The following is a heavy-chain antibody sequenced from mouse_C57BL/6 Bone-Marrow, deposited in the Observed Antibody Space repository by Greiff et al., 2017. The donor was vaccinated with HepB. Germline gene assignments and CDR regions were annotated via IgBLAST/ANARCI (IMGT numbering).Heavy chain of an antibody. Sequence: QVQLKESGAELARPGASVKLSCKASGYTFTSYGISWVKQRTGQGLEWIGEIYPRSGNTYYNEKFKGKATLTADKSSSTAYMELRSLTSEDSAVYFCADSKSYWYFDVWGTGTTVTVSS. J-gene: IGHJ1*03. V-gene: IGHV1-81*01. D-gene: IGHD2-5*01. CDR2: IYPRSGNT. CDR3: ADSKSYWYFDV. CDR1: GYTFTSYG.